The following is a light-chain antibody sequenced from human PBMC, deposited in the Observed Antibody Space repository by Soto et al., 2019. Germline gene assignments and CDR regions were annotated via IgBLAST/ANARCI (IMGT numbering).Light chain of an antibody. Sequence: QSVLTQPPSVSGAPGQRVTISCTGSSSDIGAGYDVHWYQQLPGTAPKLLIYGNNNRPSGVPDRFSGSKSGTSASLAITGLQAEDEADYYCQSFDTSLSGPSYVFGTGTQLTVL. CDR3: QSFDTSLSGPSYV. J-gene: IGLJ1*01. V-gene: IGLV1-40*01. CDR2: GNN. CDR1: SSDIGAGYD.